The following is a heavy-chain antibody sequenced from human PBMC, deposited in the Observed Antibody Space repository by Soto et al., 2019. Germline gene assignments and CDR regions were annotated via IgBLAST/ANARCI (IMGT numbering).Heavy chain of an antibody. V-gene: IGHV3-53*04. D-gene: IGHD3-10*01. J-gene: IGHJ4*02. Sequence: EVRLVESGGGLVQPGGSLRLACAASGFIVSSNYMTWVRQAPGKGLEWVSLLYNGGATHYAASVKGRFTISSHSSQNTMFLQMNSLRTEDTAPYYCVRGRYGSEIHWGQGTKVTVSS. CDR1: GFIVSSNY. CDR2: LYNGGAT. CDR3: VRGRYGSEIH.